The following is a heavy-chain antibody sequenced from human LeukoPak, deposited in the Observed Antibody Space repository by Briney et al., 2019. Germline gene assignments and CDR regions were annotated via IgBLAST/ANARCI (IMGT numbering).Heavy chain of an antibody. J-gene: IGHJ6*03. D-gene: IGHD3-10*01. Sequence: GGSLRLSCAASGFTFSDYYMSRIRQAPGKGLEWVSYISSSGSTIYYADSVKGRFTISRDNAKNSLYLQMNSLRAEDTAVYYCARNGLWFGELVYYYYYMDAWGKGTTVTVSS. CDR2: ISSSGSTI. V-gene: IGHV3-11*04. CDR3: ARNGLWFGELVYYYYYMDA. CDR1: GFTFSDYY.